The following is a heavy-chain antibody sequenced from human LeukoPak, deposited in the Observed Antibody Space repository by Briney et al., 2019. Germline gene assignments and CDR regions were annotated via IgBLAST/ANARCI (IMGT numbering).Heavy chain of an antibody. J-gene: IGHJ5*02. D-gene: IGHD2-2*02. CDR2: IIPILGIA. CDR1: GGTFSSYT. V-gene: IGHV1-69*02. CDR3: ARGVVPAAIPRAFDP. Sequence: ASVKVSCKASGGTFSSYTISWVRQAPGQGLEWMGRIIPILGIANYAQKFQGRVTFTADKSTSTAYMELSSLRSEDTAVYYCARGVVPAAIPRAFDPWGQGTLVTVSS.